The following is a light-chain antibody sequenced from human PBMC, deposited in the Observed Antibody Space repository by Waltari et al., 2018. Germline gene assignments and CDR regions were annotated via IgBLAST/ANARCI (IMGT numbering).Light chain of an antibody. Sequence: DIQMAQSPLSLSVSVGDSITITCRASQSISTSLNWYQQKPGKAPNLLIYDASTLQSGVPSRFSGSGSGTDFTLTISSLQPEDFATYYCQQSYGIPYTFGEGTIVDIK. CDR3: QQSYGIPYT. CDR2: DAS. CDR1: QSISTS. V-gene: IGKV1-39*01. J-gene: IGKJ4*01.